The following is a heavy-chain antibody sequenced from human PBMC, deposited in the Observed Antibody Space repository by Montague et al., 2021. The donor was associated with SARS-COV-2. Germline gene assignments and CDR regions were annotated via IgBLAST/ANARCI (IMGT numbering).Heavy chain of an antibody. CDR2: ISSSGSTI. V-gene: IGHV3-11*01. Sequence: SLRLSCAASGFTFSDYYMSWIRQAPGKGLEWVSYISSSGSTIYYADSGKGRFTISRDNAKNSLYLQMNSLRAEDTAVYYCARDQASGYSGYDFGYWGQGTLVTVSS. CDR3: ARDQASGYSGYDFGY. CDR1: GFTFSDYY. D-gene: IGHD5-12*01. J-gene: IGHJ4*02.